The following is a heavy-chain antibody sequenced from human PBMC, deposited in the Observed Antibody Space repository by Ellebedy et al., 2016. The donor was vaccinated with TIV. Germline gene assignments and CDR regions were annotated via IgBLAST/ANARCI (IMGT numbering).Heavy chain of an antibody. CDR3: ATGGTKGEYRWLDP. D-gene: IGHD6-6*01. J-gene: IGHJ5*02. V-gene: IGHV1-8*02. CDR1: GGSFSSYA. Sequence: AASVQVSCKASGGSFSSYAINWVRQAPGQGIEWMGWLKSNSGHTGCAQRFQGRLSLTRNSSISTAYMELSSLTSDDTAVYYCATGGTKGEYRWLDPWGQGTKVTVSS. CDR2: LKSNSGHT.